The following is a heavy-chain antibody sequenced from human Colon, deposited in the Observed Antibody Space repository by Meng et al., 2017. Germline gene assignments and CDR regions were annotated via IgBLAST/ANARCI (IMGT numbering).Heavy chain of an antibody. J-gene: IGHJ4*01. CDR2: INAGNDDT. CDR1: GYTFTTYA. D-gene: IGHD3-10*01. Sequence: QVHLVESGAGVGRPWASVKVSCTASGYTFTTYAIHWVRQAPGQRPEWMGWINAGNDDTKLSPWFRGRLTLTTDTSASTANMELNSLTTEDTAVYFCARGRYSFGSSDYWGLGTLVTVSS. V-gene: IGHV1-3*01. CDR3: ARGRYSFGSSDY.